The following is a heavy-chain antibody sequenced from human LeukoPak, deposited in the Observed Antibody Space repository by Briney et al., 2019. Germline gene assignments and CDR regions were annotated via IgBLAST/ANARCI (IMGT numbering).Heavy chain of an antibody. V-gene: IGHV5-51*01. Sequence: GESLKISCKGSGYRFTSYWIGWVRQMPGKGLEWMGIIYPSDSDTRYSPSFQGQVTISADKSISTAYLQWSSLKASDTAMYYCARQRRNGGIAASNDAFDIWGQGTMVTVSS. J-gene: IGHJ3*02. CDR3: ARQRRNGGIAASNDAFDI. D-gene: IGHD6-13*01. CDR2: IYPSDSDT. CDR1: GYRFTSYW.